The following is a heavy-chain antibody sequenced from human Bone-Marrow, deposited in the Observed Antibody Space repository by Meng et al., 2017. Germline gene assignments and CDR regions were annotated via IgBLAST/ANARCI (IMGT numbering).Heavy chain of an antibody. Sequence: SQTLALIRAISGDRVSRHSAAWNWIRQSPSRGLEWLGRTYYRSKWFNDYAPSVTSRITVNPDTSKNQFALQLNSVTPEDTAVYYCARDLDLSIRYFEYWGQGVLVTVSS. CDR1: GDRVSRHSAA. CDR2: TYYRSKWFN. J-gene: IGHJ4*02. CDR3: ARDLDLSIRYFEY. V-gene: IGHV6-1*01. D-gene: IGHD2-21*01.